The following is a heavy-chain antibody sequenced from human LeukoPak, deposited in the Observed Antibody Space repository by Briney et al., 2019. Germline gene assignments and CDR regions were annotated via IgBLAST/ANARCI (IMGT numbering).Heavy chain of an antibody. CDR1: GFSFSNAW. J-gene: IGHJ4*02. CDR2: MSGSGDST. Sequence: GGSLRLSCAASGFSFSNAWKSWVRHAPRPGLEWVCGMSGSGDSTTYADSVKGRFTISREDSNKTLYFQMISLIAEEAALFYCSTNYDFDSWGQGTLVTVSS. D-gene: IGHD1-7*01. V-gene: IGHV3-23*01. CDR3: STNYDFDS.